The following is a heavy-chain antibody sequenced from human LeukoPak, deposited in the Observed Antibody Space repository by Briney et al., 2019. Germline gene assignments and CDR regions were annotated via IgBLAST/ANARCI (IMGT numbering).Heavy chain of an antibody. D-gene: IGHD6-19*01. J-gene: IGHJ4*02. V-gene: IGHV3-64D*06. Sequence: GGSLRLSCSASGFTFTTLPMHWVRQAPEKGLEYVSGTNSNGGSTYYADSVKGRFTISRDNSKNTLYLQMSSLRPEDTAVYYCVNQISGWIYWGQGTLVTVSS. CDR1: GFTFTTLP. CDR2: TNSNGGST. CDR3: VNQISGWIY.